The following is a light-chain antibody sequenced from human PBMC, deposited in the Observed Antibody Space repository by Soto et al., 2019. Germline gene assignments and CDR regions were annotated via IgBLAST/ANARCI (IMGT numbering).Light chain of an antibody. CDR1: RGISSY. Sequence: AIRMTQSPSSFSASTGDRVTITSRASRGISSYLAWYQHKPGKAPKLLIYAASTLQSGVPSRFSGSGSATEFTRTISCLQSEDFATEYCQQYYSYPLTVGVGTKVEIK. J-gene: IGKJ4*01. CDR2: AAS. V-gene: IGKV1-8*01. CDR3: QQYYSYPLT.